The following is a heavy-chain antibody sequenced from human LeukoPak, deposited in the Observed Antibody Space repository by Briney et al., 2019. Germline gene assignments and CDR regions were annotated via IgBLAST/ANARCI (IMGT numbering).Heavy chain of an antibody. D-gene: IGHD3-10*01. V-gene: IGHV3-7*03. J-gene: IGHJ4*02. Sequence: QPGGSLRLSCAASGFTFSRYWMSWVRQAPGKGLEWVANINQDGSEKYYVDSVKGRFTISRDNAKNPLHLQMNGLRAEDTAVYYCARGPLFGSGMVDYWGQGTLVTVSS. CDR1: GFTFSRYW. CDR2: INQDGSEK. CDR3: ARGPLFGSGMVDY.